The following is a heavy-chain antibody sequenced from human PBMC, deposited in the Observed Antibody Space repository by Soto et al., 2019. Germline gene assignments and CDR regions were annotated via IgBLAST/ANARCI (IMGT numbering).Heavy chain of an antibody. J-gene: IGHJ6*03. CDR1: VFTFSNYA. D-gene: IGHD3-16*01. CDR2: ISDTSGEI. CDR3: AKGGGAHYYYYMDV. V-gene: IGHV3-23*01. Sequence: EVQLLESGGGLAQPGGSLRLSCAASVFTFSNYAMSWVRHAPGKGLEWISSISDTSGEIKYADSVKGRFSISRDNSKNTVSVQMNSLRVEDTAVYYGAKGGGAHYYYYMDVRGKGTTVTVSS.